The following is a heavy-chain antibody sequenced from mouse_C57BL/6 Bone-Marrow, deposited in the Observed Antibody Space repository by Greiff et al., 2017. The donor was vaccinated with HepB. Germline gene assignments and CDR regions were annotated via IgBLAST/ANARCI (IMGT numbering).Heavy chain of an antibody. D-gene: IGHD1-1*02. CDR3: VRQGSYVAWFAY. J-gene: IGHJ3*01. V-gene: IGHV10-1*01. Sequence: EVNVVESGGGLVQPKGSLKLSCAASGFSFNTYAMNWVRQAPGKGLEWVARIRSKSNNYATYYADSVKDRFTISRDDSESMLYLQMNNLKTEDTAMYYCVRQGSYVAWFAYWGQGTLVTVSA. CDR1: GFSFNTYA. CDR2: IRSKSNNYAT.